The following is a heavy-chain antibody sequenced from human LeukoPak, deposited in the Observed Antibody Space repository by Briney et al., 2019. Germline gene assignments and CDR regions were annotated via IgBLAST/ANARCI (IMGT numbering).Heavy chain of an antibody. CDR3: AKLGDYCGSGSPIDH. D-gene: IGHD3-10*01. V-gene: IGHV3-23*01. J-gene: IGHJ4*02. CDR1: GFTFSSYG. Sequence: GGSLRLSCAASGFTFSSYGMSWVRQAPGKGLEWVSAISGSGGSTYYADSVKGRFTISRDNSKNTLYLQMNSLRAEDTAVYYCAKLGDYCGSGSPIDHWGQGTLVTVSS. CDR2: ISGSGGST.